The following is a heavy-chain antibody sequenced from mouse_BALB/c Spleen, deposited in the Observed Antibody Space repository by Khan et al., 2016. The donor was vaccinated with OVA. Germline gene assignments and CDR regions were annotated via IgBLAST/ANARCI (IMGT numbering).Heavy chain of an antibody. V-gene: IGHV1-7*01. CDR1: GYTFSNYW. Sequence: QVQLKESGAELAKPGASVKMSCKASGYTFSNYWIHWVKQRPGQGLEWIGYINPSSGYTYYNQTFNDKATLTTDKSSSPAYMQLSSLTSEDSAVYYCERDRIDYWGQGTTLKVSS. CDR3: ERDRIDY. CDR2: INPSSGYT. J-gene: IGHJ2*01.